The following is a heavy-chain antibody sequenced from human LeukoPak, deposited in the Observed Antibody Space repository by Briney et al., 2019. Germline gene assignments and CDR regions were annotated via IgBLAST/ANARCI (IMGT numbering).Heavy chain of an antibody. J-gene: IGHJ4*02. D-gene: IGHD3-10*01. V-gene: IGHV5-51*01. CDR3: ASAITMVRGVAFDY. CDR1: GSSFTSYW. Sequence: GASLKISYKGSGSSFTSYWIGWVRPMPGKGVGWMGIIYPGDSDTRYSTSFQGQVTISADKSISTAYLQWSSLKASDTAMYYCASAITMVRGVAFDYWGQGTLVTVSS. CDR2: IYPGDSDT.